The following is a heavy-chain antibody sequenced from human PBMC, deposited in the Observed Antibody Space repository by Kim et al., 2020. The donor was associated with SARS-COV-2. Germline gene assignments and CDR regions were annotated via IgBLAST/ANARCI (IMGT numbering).Heavy chain of an antibody. V-gene: IGHV3-33*01. J-gene: IGHJ6*02. CDR3: ARKSRDLLWFGDYYYYYGMDV. CDR1: GFTFSSYG. CDR2: IWYDGSNK. D-gene: IGHD3-10*01. Sequence: GGSLRLSCAASGFTFSSYGMHWVRQAPGKGLGWVAVIWYDGSNKYYADSVKGRFTISRDNSKNTLYLQMNSLRAEDTAVYYCARKSRDLLWFGDYYYYYGMDVWRQGTTVTVSS.